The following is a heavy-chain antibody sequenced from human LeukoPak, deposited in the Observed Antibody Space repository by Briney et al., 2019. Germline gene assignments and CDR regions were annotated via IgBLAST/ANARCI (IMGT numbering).Heavy chain of an antibody. CDR2: IYTSGST. Sequence: SETLSLTCTVSGGSISSGSYYWSWIRQPAGKGLEWIGRIYTSGSTTYHPPRKRRVTISVDKSKNQFSLKLSSVTAADTAVYYCARGGFGAKGLFDYWGQGTLVTVSS. CDR1: GGSISSGSYY. V-gene: IGHV4-61*02. J-gene: IGHJ4*02. CDR3: ARGGFGAKGLFDY. D-gene: IGHD3-3*01.